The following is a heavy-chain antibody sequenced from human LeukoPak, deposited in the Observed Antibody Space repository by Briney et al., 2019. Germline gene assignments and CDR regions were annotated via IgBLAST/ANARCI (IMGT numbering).Heavy chain of an antibody. J-gene: IGHJ4*02. CDR3: ATYCSSTSCQAL. Sequence: GGSLRLSCAASGFTFSSYWMTWVRQASGKGLEWVANIKQDGREKYYVESVKGRFTISRDNAKNSLSLQMNSLRAEDTAVYYCATYCSSTSCQALWGQGTLVTVSS. CDR2: IKQDGREK. CDR1: GFTFSSYW. D-gene: IGHD2-2*01. V-gene: IGHV3-7*01.